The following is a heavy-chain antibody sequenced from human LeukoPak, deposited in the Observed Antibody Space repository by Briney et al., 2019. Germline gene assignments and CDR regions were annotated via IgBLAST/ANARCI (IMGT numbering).Heavy chain of an antibody. J-gene: IGHJ4*02. Sequence: GGSLRLSCAASGFTFSTYSMNWVRQAPGKGLEWVSSITGSNSYIYYADSVKGRFTISRDNAKSSLYLQMNSLRAEDTAVYYCARDSGGNSGYFDYWGQGTLVTVSS. CDR2: ITGSNSYI. V-gene: IGHV3-21*01. CDR3: ARDSGGNSGYFDY. D-gene: IGHD4-23*01. CDR1: GFTFSTYS.